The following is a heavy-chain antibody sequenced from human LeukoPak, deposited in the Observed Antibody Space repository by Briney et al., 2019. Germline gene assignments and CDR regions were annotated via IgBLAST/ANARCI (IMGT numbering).Heavy chain of an antibody. V-gene: IGHV3-30*02. CDR3: AKPRSLNMVGGAVDY. D-gene: IGHD2-15*01. CDR2: IRYDGSNT. CDR1: GFTFSSYG. J-gene: IGHJ4*02. Sequence: GGSLRLSCAASGFTFSSYGIHWVRQAPGKGLEWVAFIRYDGSNTYYADSVKGRFTSSRDNSMNTLYLQMNSLRAEDTAVYYCAKPRSLNMVGGAVDYWGQGTLVTVSS.